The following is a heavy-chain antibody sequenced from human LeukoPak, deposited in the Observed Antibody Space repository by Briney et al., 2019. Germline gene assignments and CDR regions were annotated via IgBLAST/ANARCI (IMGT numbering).Heavy chain of an antibody. D-gene: IGHD3-10*01. J-gene: IGHJ4*02. CDR3: AREIFGSGSYPAF. V-gene: IGHV3-33*01. Sequence: PGGSLRLSCAASGFAFNTYAMHWVRQAPGQGLEWVALIWHDGSHKFYSNSVRGQFTISRDNSKNTVSLQMNNLRPEDTAVYYCAREIFGSGSYPAFWGQGPLVTVPS. CDR2: IWHDGSHK. CDR1: GFAFNTYA.